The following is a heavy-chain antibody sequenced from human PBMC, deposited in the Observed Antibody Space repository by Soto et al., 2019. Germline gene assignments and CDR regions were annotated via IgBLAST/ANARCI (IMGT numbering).Heavy chain of an antibody. Sequence: QVQLVESGGGVVQPGRSLRLSCAASGFTFSNDAMNWVRQAPGKGLEWVAVIWFDGSNKFYGDSVKGRFTISRDNSKNTLYLQMNSLRAEDTAVYYCARAGWYVLSDFWGQGTLVTVSS. J-gene: IGHJ4*02. CDR3: ARAGWYVLSDF. CDR2: IWFDGSNK. D-gene: IGHD6-19*01. V-gene: IGHV3-33*01. CDR1: GFTFSNDA.